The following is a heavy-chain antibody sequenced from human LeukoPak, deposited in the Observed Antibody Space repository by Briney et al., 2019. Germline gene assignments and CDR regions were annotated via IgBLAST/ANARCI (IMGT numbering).Heavy chain of an antibody. V-gene: IGHV4-59*01. J-gene: IGHJ4*02. CDR3: ARPLQGRTVTLHY. D-gene: IGHD4-17*01. CDR2: IYYTGST. Sequence: PSETLSLTCIVSGGSISSYYWSWIRQPPGKGLERIGYIYYTGSTNYNPSLKSRVTMSVDTSKNQFSLKLTSVTAADTAVYYCARPLQGRTVTLHYWGQGTLVTVSS. CDR1: GGSISSYY.